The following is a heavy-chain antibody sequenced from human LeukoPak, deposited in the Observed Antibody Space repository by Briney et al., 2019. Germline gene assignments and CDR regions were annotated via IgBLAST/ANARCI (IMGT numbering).Heavy chain of an antibody. D-gene: IGHD2-21*01. Sequence: GGSLRLSCAASGFTFSSYGMHWVRQAPGKGLEWVAVISYDGSNKYYADSVKGRFTISRDSSKNTVYLQMNSLRADDTAVYYCARDGGVVSTWYWFFQHWGQGTLVTVSS. CDR3: ARDGGVVSTWYWFFQH. V-gene: IGHV3-30*03. J-gene: IGHJ1*01. CDR2: ISYDGSNK. CDR1: GFTFSSYG.